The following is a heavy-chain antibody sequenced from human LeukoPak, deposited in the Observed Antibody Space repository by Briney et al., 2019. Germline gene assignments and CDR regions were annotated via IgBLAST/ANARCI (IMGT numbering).Heavy chain of an antibody. CDR3: AAETMTTVTTEDY. Sequence: EASVKVSCKASGFTFTSSAVQWVRQARGQRLEWIGWIVVGSGNTNYAQKFQERVTITRDMSTSTAYMELSSLRSEDTAVYYCAAETMTTVTTEDYRGQGTLVTVSS. D-gene: IGHD4-17*01. CDR2: IVVGSGNT. CDR1: GFTFTSSA. V-gene: IGHV1-58*01. J-gene: IGHJ4*02.